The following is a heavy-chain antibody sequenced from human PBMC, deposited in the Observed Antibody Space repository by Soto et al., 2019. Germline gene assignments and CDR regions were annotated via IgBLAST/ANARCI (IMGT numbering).Heavy chain of an antibody. J-gene: IGHJ4*02. CDR1: GYTFTTYG. D-gene: IGHD3-16*02. CDR3: ARAAYRMSPDY. Sequence: QVQLVQSGAEVKEPGASVKVSCKTFGYTFTTYGITWVRQAPGQGLEWMGWVSSDNGNTNYAQKFQGRVTMTTDTSTTTAYMDLRSLRSDDTAVYYCARAAYRMSPDYWGQGTLVTASS. CDR2: VSSDNGNT. V-gene: IGHV1-18*01.